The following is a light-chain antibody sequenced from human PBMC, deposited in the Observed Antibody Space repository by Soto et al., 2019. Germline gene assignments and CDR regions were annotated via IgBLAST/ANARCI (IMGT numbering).Light chain of an antibody. CDR3: LQHDTYPRT. CDR2: GTS. Sequence: DIQMTQSPSSLFASVGDRVTITCRASQGIRNNLGWYQQKPGKAPKRLIYGTSNLQYGAPSRFSGSGSGPEFTLTITSLQPEDFATYYCLQHDTYPRTLGQGTKVDTK. CDR1: QGIRNN. J-gene: IGKJ1*01. V-gene: IGKV1-17*01.